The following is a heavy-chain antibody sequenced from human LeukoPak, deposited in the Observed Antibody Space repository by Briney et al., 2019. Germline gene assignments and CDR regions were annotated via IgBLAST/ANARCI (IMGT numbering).Heavy chain of an antibody. CDR1: GYSVTSYW. V-gene: IGHV5-51*01. CDR3: ARPSQLVLGSSIGLFEY. D-gene: IGHD6-6*01. J-gene: IGHJ4*02. Sequence: GESLTICCKGSGYSVTSYWSGWVRQIPGKGLEWMGILYPGESDTNYSPSFRCQVTISADKSNHTSYLEWSSLTASASVMYYGARPSQLVLGSSIGLFEYSGEGTLVTASS. CDR2: LYPGESDT.